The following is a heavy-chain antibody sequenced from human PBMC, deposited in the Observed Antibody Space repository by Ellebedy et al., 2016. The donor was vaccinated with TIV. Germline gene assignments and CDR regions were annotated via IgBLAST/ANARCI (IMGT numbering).Heavy chain of an antibody. J-gene: IGHJ6*03. D-gene: IGHD3-22*01. CDR2: RYYSGSP. Sequence: MPGGSLRLSCPVSGASINSYNYYWGWIRQPPGKGLEWIGTRYYSGSPYHIPSLTSRVTMSVDTSKNHFSLKLTSVTAADTAVYDCASGSYDSSGYYRGYYYYLDVWGKGTTVTVSS. CDR3: ASGSYDSSGYYRGYYYYLDV. CDR1: GASINSYNYY. V-gene: IGHV4-39*07.